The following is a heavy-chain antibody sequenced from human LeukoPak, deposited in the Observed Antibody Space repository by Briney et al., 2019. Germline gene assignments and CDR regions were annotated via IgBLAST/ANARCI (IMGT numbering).Heavy chain of an antibody. Sequence: SETLSLTCTVSGYSISSAYYWGWTRQPPGKGLEWIGSIYHSGSTYYNPSLKSRVTTSLDTSKNQFSLKLNSVTAADTAVYYCARCTSTSCYNFDYWGQGSLVTVSS. CDR3: ARCTSTSCYNFDY. V-gene: IGHV4-38-2*02. J-gene: IGHJ4*02. CDR2: IYHSGST. D-gene: IGHD2-2*02. CDR1: GYSISSAYY.